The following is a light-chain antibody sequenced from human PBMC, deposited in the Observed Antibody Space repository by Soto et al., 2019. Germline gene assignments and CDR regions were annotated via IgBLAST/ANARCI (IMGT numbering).Light chain of an antibody. CDR1: QSRQHSNGYNY. CDR3: MQGVQMPPIT. Sequence: IVMTQSPLSLPVTPGEPASITCRSSQSRQHSNGYNYLDWYFQKPGQSPQLLIHLASNRASGVPVRFSGSGSGTDFTLNISSVEAEDVGLYYCMQGVQMPPITFGQGTRLEIK. CDR2: LAS. V-gene: IGKV2-28*01. J-gene: IGKJ5*01.